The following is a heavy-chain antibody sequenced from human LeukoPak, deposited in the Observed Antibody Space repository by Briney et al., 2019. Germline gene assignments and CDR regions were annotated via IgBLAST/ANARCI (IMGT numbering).Heavy chain of an antibody. D-gene: IGHD2-15*01. CDR3: ARSGDCSGGSCYDFQIDY. J-gene: IGHJ4*02. V-gene: IGHV4-38-2*02. Sequence: SETPSLTCTVSGYSISSDYYWGWIRQPPGKGLEWIGSVYHSGSTYYNPSLKSRVTISVDTSKNQFSLKLSSVTAADTAVYYCARSGDCSGGSCYDFQIDYWGQGTLVTVSS. CDR2: VYHSGST. CDR1: GYSISSDYY.